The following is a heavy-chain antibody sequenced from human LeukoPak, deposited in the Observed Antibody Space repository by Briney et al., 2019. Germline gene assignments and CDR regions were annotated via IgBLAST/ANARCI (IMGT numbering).Heavy chain of an antibody. J-gene: IGHJ4*02. D-gene: IGHD3-22*01. CDR3: ARGGPLDSSGYYYAPSYFDY. Sequence: SQTLSLTCAVSGGSISSGGYSWSWIRQPPGKGLEWIGYIYHSGSTYYNPSLKSRVTISVDRSKNQFSLKLSSVTAADTAVYYCARGGPLDSSGYYYAPSYFDYWGQGTLVTVSS. CDR1: GGSISSGGYS. V-gene: IGHV4-30-2*01. CDR2: IYHSGST.